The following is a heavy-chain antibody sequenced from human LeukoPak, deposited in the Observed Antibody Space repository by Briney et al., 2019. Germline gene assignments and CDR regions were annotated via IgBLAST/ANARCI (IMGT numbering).Heavy chain of an antibody. CDR1: GGSISSSSYY. Sequence: PSETLSLTCTVSGGSISSSSYYWGWIRQPPGKGLEWIGSIYYSGSTYYNPSLKSRVTISVDTSKNQFSLKLSSVTAADTAVYCCARRRYYDSSSFYTGRVRPIDYWGQGTLVTVSS. V-gene: IGHV4-39*07. J-gene: IGHJ4*02. D-gene: IGHD3-22*01. CDR2: IYYSGST. CDR3: ARRRYYDSSSFYTGRVRPIDY.